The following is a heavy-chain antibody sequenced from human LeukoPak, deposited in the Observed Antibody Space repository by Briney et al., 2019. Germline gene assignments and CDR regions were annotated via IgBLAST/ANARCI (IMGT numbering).Heavy chain of an antibody. CDR2: INHSVST. J-gene: IGHJ4*02. D-gene: IGHD3-22*01. CDR1: GGSFSVYY. CDR3: SSHYYDSSGYYRLDY. V-gene: IGHV4-34*01. Sequence: AATLSLTCAVYGGSFSVYYWSWIRQPAGKGLEWLGVINHSVSTNYNPSLKSRVTISVDTSKNQFSLKLSSVAAADTAVYYCSSHYYDSSGYYRLDYWDQGTLVTVSS.